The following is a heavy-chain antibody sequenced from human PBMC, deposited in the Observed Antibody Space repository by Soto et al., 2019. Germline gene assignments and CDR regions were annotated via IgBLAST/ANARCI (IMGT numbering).Heavy chain of an antibody. CDR2: IYYSGST. D-gene: IGHD3-16*01. CDR1: GGSISSYY. V-gene: IGHV4-59*01. CDR3: ARAKLGAFDI. J-gene: IGHJ3*02. Sequence: SETLSLTCTVSGGSISSYYWSWIRQPPGKGLEWIGYIYYSGSTNYNPSLKSRVTISVDTSKNQFSLKLSSVTAADTAVYYCARAKLGAFDIWGQGTMVNVSS.